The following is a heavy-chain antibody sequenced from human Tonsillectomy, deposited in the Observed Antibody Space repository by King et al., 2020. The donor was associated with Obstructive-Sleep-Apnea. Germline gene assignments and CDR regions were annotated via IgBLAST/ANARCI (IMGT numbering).Heavy chain of an antibody. J-gene: IGHJ6*02. CDR3: ASMGDSSGWHSMDV. Sequence: VQLQQWGAGLLKPSETLSLTCAVYGGSFSDYYWSWIRQPPGKGLEWIGEINHSGGTNYTPSLKSRVTISVDTSKNQYSLKLSSVTAAGTAVYYCASMGDSSGWHSMDVWGQGTTVTVSS. D-gene: IGHD6-19*01. CDR1: GGSFSDYY. V-gene: IGHV4-34*01. CDR2: INHSGGT.